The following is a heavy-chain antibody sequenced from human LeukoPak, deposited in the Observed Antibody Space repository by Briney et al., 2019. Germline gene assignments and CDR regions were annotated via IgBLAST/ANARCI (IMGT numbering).Heavy chain of an antibody. CDR3: ARLLRTSIVVVITGYYFDY. J-gene: IGHJ4*02. D-gene: IGHD3-22*01. CDR2: INHSGST. CDR1: GGSFSGYY. V-gene: IGHV4-34*01. Sequence: SETLSLTCAVYGGSFSGYYWSWIRQPPGKGLEWIGEINHSGSTNYNPSLKSRVTISVDTSKNQFSLKLSSVTAADTAVYYCARLLRTSIVVVITGYYFDYWGQGTLVTVSS.